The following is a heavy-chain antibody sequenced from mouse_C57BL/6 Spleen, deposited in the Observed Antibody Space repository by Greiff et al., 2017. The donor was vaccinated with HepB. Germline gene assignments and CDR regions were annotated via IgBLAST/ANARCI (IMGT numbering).Heavy chain of an antibody. CDR2: IRNKANGYTT. V-gene: IGHV7-3*01. CDR1: GFTFTDYH. Sequence: EVKVEESGGGLVQPGGSLSLSCAASGFTFTDYHMSWVRQPPGKALEWLGFIRNKANGYTTEYSASVKGRFTISRDNSQSILYLQMNALRAEDSATYYCARWGRPWFAYWGQGTLVTVSA. CDR3: ARWGRPWFAY. J-gene: IGHJ3*01.